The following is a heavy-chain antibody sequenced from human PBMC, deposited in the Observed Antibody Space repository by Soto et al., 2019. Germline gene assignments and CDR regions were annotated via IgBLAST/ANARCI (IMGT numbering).Heavy chain of an antibody. D-gene: IGHD3-3*01. CDR1: GGSIGSGGYY. CDR3: ARDSSSYVGVEYYFDY. Sequence: SETLSLTCTVSGGSIGSGGYYWSWIRQHPGKGLEWIGYIYYSGSTYYNPSLKSRVTISVDTSKNQFSLKLSSVTAADTAVYYCARDSSSYVGVEYYFDYWGQGTLVTVSS. J-gene: IGHJ4*02. V-gene: IGHV4-31*03. CDR2: IYYSGST.